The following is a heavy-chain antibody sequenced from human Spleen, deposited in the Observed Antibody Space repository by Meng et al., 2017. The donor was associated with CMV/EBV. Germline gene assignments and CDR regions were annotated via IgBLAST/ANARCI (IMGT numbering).Heavy chain of an antibody. D-gene: IGHD5-12*01. CDR1: GYTFTSYD. Sequence: CKASGYTFTSYDINWVRQATGQGLEWIGWMNPNSGNTGYAQKFQGRVTMTRNTSISTAYMELSSLRSEDTAVYYCARGGSGYDPFDYWGQGTLVTVSS. CDR2: MNPNSGNT. J-gene: IGHJ4*02. V-gene: IGHV1-8*01. CDR3: ARGGSGYDPFDY.